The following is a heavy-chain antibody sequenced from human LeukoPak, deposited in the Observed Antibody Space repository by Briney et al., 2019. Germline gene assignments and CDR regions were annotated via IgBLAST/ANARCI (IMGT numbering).Heavy chain of an antibody. CDR1: GDSINSLDL. D-gene: IGHD3-22*01. V-gene: IGHV4-4*02. CDR2: MYLSGTT. Sequence: PSETLSLTCTVSGDSINSLDLWSWVRQPPGKGLGWIGEMYLSGTTHSNPSVKSRVTISIDKSKNQFFLNLSSVTAADTAVYYCAGLVGRYSSGLYYYYFDYWGQGTLVTVSS. CDR3: AGLVGRYSSGLYYYYFDY. J-gene: IGHJ4*02.